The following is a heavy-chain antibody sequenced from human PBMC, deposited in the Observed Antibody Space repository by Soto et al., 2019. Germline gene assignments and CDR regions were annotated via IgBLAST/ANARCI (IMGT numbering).Heavy chain of an antibody. CDR1: GFTFSSYG. Sequence: GGSLRLSCAASGFTFSSYGMHWVRQAPGKGLEWVAVISYDGSNKYYADSVKGRFTISRDNSKNTLYLQMNSLRAEDTAVYYCATHLSSGSFGNWGQGTLVSVSS. V-gene: IGHV3-30*03. D-gene: IGHD6-19*01. J-gene: IGHJ4*03. CDR2: ISYDGSNK. CDR3: ATHLSSGSFGN.